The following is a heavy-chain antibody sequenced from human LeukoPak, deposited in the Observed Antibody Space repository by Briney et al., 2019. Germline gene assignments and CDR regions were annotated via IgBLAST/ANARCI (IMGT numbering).Heavy chain of an antibody. Sequence: PGGSLRLSCAASGFTFSDYYMTWIRQAPGKGLEWLSYISDSGDTIYYADSVKGRFTISRDNAKNPLYLQTNSLRAEDTAVYYCAREMGSIWNVPIDYWGQGTLVTVSS. J-gene: IGHJ4*02. CDR3: AREMGSIWNVPIDY. CDR2: ISDSGDTI. V-gene: IGHV3-11*01. CDR1: GFTFSDYY. D-gene: IGHD6-13*01.